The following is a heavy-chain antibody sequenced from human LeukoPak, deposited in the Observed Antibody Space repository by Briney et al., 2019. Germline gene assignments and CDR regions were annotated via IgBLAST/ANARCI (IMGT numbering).Heavy chain of an antibody. CDR3: ARDDHYYYYYMDV. V-gene: IGHV3-48*01. J-gene: IGHJ6*03. CDR1: GFTFSSYS. CDR2: ISSSSSTI. Sequence: GGSLRLSCAASGFTFSSYSMNWIRQAPGKGLEWVSYISSSSSTIYYADSVKGRFTISRDNAKNSLYLQMNSLRAEDTAVYYCARDDHYYYYYMDVWGKGTTVTVSS.